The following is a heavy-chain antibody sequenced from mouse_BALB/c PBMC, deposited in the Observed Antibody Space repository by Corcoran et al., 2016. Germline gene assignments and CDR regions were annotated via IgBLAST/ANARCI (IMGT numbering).Heavy chain of an antibody. J-gene: IGHJ2*01. CDR3: ASQDAGGYPFDY. V-gene: IGHV1S136*01. CDR1: GYTFTTYV. Sequence: EVQLQQSGPELVNPGASVKISCKASGYTFTTYVMHWMKQNPGKGLEWIGYIYPYNDDTRYNEEFKGKATLTADKSSNTAYMDLRSLTSEDSAVYYCASQDAGGYPFDYWGEGTTLTVSS. D-gene: IGHD2-2*01. CDR2: IYPYNDDT.